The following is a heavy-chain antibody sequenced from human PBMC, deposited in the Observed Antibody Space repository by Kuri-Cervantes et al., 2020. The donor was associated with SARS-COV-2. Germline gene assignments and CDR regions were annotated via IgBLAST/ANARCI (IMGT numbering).Heavy chain of an antibody. CDR1: GFTFSSYA. CDR3: ARPTFDY. J-gene: IGHJ4*02. Sequence: GESLKISCAASGFTFSSYAMHWVRQAPGKGLEWVAVISYDGSNKYYVDSVKGRFTISRDNSKNTLYLQMNSLRAEDTAVYYCARPTFDYWGQGTLVTVSS. CDR2: ISYDGSNK. V-gene: IGHV3-30-3*01.